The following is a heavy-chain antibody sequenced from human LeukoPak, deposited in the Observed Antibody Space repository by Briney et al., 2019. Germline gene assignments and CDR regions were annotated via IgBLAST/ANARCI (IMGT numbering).Heavy chain of an antibody. CDR2: VDPSDSYT. CDR1: GYSFTSYW. Sequence: GESLKISCKGSGYSFTSYWISWGRQMPGKGVEWMGSVDPSDSYTNYSPSFQGHVTISADKTISTAYLQWSSLKASDTDMYYCARPEYGGYPFWGQGTLVTVSS. J-gene: IGHJ4*02. D-gene: IGHD5-12*01. CDR3: ARPEYGGYPF. V-gene: IGHV5-10-1*01.